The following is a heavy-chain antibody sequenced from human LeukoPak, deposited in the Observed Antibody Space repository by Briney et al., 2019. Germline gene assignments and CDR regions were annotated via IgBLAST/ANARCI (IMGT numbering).Heavy chain of an antibody. D-gene: IGHD4-17*01. CDR3: ARSTTVTTSRDAFDI. Sequence: SSETLSLTCAVYGGSFSGYYWSWIRQPPGKGLEWIGEINHSGSTNYNPSLKSRVTISVDTSKNQFSLKLSSVTAADTAVYYCARSTTVTTSRDAFDIWGQGTMVTVSS. CDR1: GGSFSGYY. V-gene: IGHV4-34*01. CDR2: INHSGST. J-gene: IGHJ3*02.